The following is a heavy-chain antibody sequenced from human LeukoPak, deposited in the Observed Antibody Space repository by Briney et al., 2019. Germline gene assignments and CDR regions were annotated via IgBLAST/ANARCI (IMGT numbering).Heavy chain of an antibody. CDR3: AKNPRDGKTFDN. CDR1: GDSISSVYW. D-gene: IGHD5-24*01. V-gene: IGHV4-4*02. J-gene: IGHJ4*02. CDR2: IFHSGST. Sequence: SETLSLTCAVSGDSISSVYWWSWVRQPPGKGLEWIGDIFHSGSTDYNPSLKSRVTISVDKSKNRFSLELNSVTAADTAVYYCAKNPRDGKTFDNWGQGTLVTVS.